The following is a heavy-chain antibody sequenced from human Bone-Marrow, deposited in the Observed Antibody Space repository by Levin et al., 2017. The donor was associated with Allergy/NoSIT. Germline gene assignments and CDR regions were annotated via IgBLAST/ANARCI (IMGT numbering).Heavy chain of an antibody. CDR1: GLTFSNTW. V-gene: IGHV3-15*01. CDR3: TTVAPFYINRF. Sequence: PGGSLRLSCAASGLTFSNTWMSWVRQAPGKGLEWVGRIKSKIDGGTTDYAAPVQGRFTISRDDPKNTLFLQMSRLRSEDTAVYYCTTVAPFYINRFWGQGTLVTVSS. D-gene: IGHD1-14*01. CDR2: IKSKIDGGTT. J-gene: IGHJ4*02.